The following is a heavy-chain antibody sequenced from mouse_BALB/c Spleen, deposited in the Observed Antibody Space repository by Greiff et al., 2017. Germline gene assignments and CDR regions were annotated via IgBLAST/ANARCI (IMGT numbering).Heavy chain of an antibody. CDR3: ARGLGLPYAMDY. D-gene: IGHD3-1*01. Sequence: QVQLQQSGPELVRPGESVKISCKGSGYTFTDYAMHWVKQSHAKSLEWIGVISIYYDNTNYNQKFKGKATMTVDKSSSTAYMELARLTSEDSAIYYCARGLGLPYAMDYWGQGTSVTVSS. J-gene: IGHJ4*01. CDR2: ISIYYDNT. CDR1: GYTFTDYA. V-gene: IGHV1-67*01.